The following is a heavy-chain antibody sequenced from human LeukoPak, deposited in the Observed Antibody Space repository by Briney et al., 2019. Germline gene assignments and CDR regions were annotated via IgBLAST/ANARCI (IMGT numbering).Heavy chain of an antibody. CDR1: GGSISSSSYY. D-gene: IGHD1-26*01. J-gene: IGHJ4*02. CDR2: IYYSGST. CDR3: ARQSGSYYPHYFDY. V-gene: IGHV4-39*01. Sequence: SETLSLTCTVSGGSISSSSYYWGWIRQPPGKGLEWLGSIYYSGSTYYNLSLKSRVTISVDTSKNQFSLKLSSVTAADTAVYYCARQSGSYYPHYFDYWGQGTLVTVSS.